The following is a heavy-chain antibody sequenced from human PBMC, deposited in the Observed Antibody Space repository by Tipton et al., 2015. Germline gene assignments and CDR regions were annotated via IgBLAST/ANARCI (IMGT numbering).Heavy chain of an antibody. J-gene: IGHJ6*02. D-gene: IGHD3-10*01. CDR2: INWNSVGT. CDR1: GFTFSSCA. CDR3: ARDARGMDV. V-gene: IGHV3-20*04. Sequence: SLRLSCEASGFTFSSCAMSWVRLAPGKGLEWVCGINWNSVGTGYADSVKGRFTISRDNAKNSLFLHMNSLRDEDTALYYCARDARGMDVWGQGTTVTVSS.